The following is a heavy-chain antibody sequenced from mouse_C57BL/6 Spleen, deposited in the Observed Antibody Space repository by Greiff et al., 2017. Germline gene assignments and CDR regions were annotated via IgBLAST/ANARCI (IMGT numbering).Heavy chain of an antibody. J-gene: IGHJ2*01. CDR3: ARRGWLLQGDYFDY. Sequence: QVQLQQPGAELVKPGASVKLSCKASGYTFTSYWMQWVKQRPGQGLEWIGEIDPSDSYTNYNQKFKGKATLTVDTSSSTAYMQLSSLTSEDSAVYYCARRGWLLQGDYFDYWGQGTTLTVSS. CDR2: IDPSDSYT. D-gene: IGHD2-3*01. CDR1: GYTFTSYW. V-gene: IGHV1-50*01.